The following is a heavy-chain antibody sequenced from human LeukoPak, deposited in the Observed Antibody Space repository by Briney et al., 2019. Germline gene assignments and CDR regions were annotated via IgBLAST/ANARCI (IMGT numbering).Heavy chain of an antibody. Sequence: GGSLRLSCAASGFTFSSYGMHWVRQAPGKGLEWVAVIWYDGSNKYYVDSVKGRSTISRDNSENTLYLQMNSLRVEDTAVYYCARDRIAAAVGYGMDVWGQGTTVTVSS. CDR2: IWYDGSNK. V-gene: IGHV3-33*01. J-gene: IGHJ6*02. D-gene: IGHD6-13*01. CDR3: ARDRIAAAVGYGMDV. CDR1: GFTFSSYG.